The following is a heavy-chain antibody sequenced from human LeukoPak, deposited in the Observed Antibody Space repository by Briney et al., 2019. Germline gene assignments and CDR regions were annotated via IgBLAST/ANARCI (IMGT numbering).Heavy chain of an antibody. CDR2: ISYSGRT. J-gene: IGHJ4*02. D-gene: IGHD4-23*01. Sequence: SETLSLTCTVSDGSISSNSYYWGWIRQPPGKGLEWIGSISYSGRTYYNPSLESRVTISVDASKNQFSLELNSVTAADTAVYYCAREVDYGGGGDYWGQGTLVTVSS. CDR1: DGSISSNSYY. V-gene: IGHV4-39*02. CDR3: AREVDYGGGGDY.